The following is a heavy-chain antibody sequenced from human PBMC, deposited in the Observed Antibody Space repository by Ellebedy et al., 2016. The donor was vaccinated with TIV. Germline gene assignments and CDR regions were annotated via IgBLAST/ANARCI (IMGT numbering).Heavy chain of an antibody. V-gene: IGHV3-72*01. J-gene: IGHJ4*02. CDR1: GFTLRGNY. CDR3: ADLGQGGAGIG. CDR2: TKAKVGNYAI. Sequence: PGGSLRLSCAASGFTLRGNYRDWDRQAPGKGLEWNGRTKAKVGNYAIRYAASVEGRFIISRDDSSHSVFLQMNSLRIEDTAVYYCADLGQGGAGIGWGQGTLVTVSS. D-gene: IGHD3-10*01.